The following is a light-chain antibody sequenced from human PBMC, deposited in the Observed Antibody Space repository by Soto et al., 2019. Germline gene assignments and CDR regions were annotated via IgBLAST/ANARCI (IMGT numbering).Light chain of an antibody. CDR2: GVT. V-gene: IGLV2-14*01. J-gene: IGLJ1*01. CDR3: SSYSTSYFYF. Sequence: QSALTQPPSASGSPGQSVTISCTGTSSDVGGYNYVSWYQQNPGKAPQLIIYGVTIRPSGISNRFSGSKSGSTASLTISGLRDEDEADYYCSSYSTSYFYFFGSGTKVTVL. CDR1: SSDVGGYNY.